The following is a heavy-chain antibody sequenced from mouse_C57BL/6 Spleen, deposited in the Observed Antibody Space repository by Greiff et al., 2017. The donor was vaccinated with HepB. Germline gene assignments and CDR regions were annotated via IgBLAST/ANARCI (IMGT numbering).Heavy chain of an antibody. CDR1: GYTFTSYT. CDR3: ARWELGEDFDY. J-gene: IGHJ2*01. CDR2: INPSSGYT. D-gene: IGHD4-1*01. Sequence: QVQLQQSGAELARPGASVKMSCKASGYTFTSYTMHWVKQRPGQGLEWIGYINPSSGYTKYNQKFKDKATLTADKSSSTAYMQLSSLTSEDSAVYYCARWELGEDFDYWGQGTTLTVSS. V-gene: IGHV1-4*01.